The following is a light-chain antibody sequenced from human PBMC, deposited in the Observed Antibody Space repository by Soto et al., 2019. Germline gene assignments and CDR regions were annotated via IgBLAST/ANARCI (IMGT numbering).Light chain of an antibody. J-gene: IGLJ1*01. CDR3: SSYAGSNNYV. CDR2: DVD. Sequence: QSALTQPRSVSGSPGQSVTISCTGTSSDVGGYNYVSWYQHHPGKAPKLMIYDVDKRPSGVPGRFSGSKSGNTAYLTISGLQAEDEADYYCSSYAGSNNYVFGTGTKVTVL. V-gene: IGLV2-11*01. CDR1: SSDVGGYNY.